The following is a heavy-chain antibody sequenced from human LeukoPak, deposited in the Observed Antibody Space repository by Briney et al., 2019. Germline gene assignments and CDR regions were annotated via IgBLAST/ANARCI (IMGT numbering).Heavy chain of an antibody. J-gene: IGHJ4*02. CDR3: ARVSDSSGYYLFDY. CDR2: IYHSGST. D-gene: IGHD3-22*01. Sequence: SETLSLTCAVSGYSISSGYYWGWIRQPPGKGLEWIGSIYHSGSTYYNPSLKGRVTISVDTSKNQFSLKLSSVTAADTAVYYCARVSDSSGYYLFDYWGQGTLVTVSS. CDR1: GYSISSGYY. V-gene: IGHV4-38-2*01.